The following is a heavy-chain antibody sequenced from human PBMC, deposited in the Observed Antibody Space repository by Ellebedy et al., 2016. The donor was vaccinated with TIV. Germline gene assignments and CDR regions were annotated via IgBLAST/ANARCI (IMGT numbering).Heavy chain of an antibody. CDR3: ARDQWLGRAYYFDS. J-gene: IGHJ4*02. V-gene: IGHV3-7*01. Sequence: GGSLRLSCAASGFTFSNYWMSWVRQAPGKGLEWVANIKQDGSEKYYVDSVKGRFSISRDNAKNSIYLQMNSLRDEDTAVYYCARDQWLGRAYYFDSWGQGTLVTVSS. CDR2: IKQDGSEK. D-gene: IGHD6-19*01. CDR1: GFTFSNYW.